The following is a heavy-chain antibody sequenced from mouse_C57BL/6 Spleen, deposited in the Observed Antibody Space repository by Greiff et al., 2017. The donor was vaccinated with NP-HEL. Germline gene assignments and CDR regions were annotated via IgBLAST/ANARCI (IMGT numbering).Heavy chain of an antibody. V-gene: IGHV6-3*01. Sequence: EVKVEESGGGLVQPGGSMKLSCVASGFTFSNYWMNWVRQSPEKGLEWVAQIRLKSDNYATHYEESVKGRFTISRDDSKSSVYLQMNNLRADDTGIYDFTGFYNYGISFGFAYWGQGTLVTVSA. CDR3: TGFYNYGISFGFAY. CDR1: GFTFSNYW. CDR2: IRLKSDNYAT. D-gene: IGHD1-1*01. J-gene: IGHJ3*01.